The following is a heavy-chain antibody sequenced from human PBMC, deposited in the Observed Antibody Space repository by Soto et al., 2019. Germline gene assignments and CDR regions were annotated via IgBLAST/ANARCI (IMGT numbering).Heavy chain of an antibody. CDR2: IIPIFGAT. D-gene: IGHD1-26*01. CDR1: GGTFSSYA. V-gene: IGHV1-69*06. Sequence: QVQLVQSGAEVNKPGSSVKVSCKASGGTFSSYAITWVRQAPGQGLDWMGEIIPIFGATNFAQKFQGRVTITSDKSTTAAYMALRILTSEDTAVYYCARMGGSVLDSWGQGTLVTVSS. CDR3: ARMGGSVLDS. J-gene: IGHJ5*01.